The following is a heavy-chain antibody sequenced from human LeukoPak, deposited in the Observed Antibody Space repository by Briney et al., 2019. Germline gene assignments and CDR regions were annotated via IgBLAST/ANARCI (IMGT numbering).Heavy chain of an antibody. J-gene: IGHJ4*02. CDR2: GHHSESS. CDR1: GDSVTSTY. Sequence: SETLSLTCSVSGDSVTSTYWSWIRQPPGKGLEWIAYGHHSESSNCNPSFRSRVTIPVDTSRNQFSLRLTSVTAADTAVYYCARESAGSLHDSTAAFHYWGQGILVIVSS. V-gene: IGHV4-59*02. D-gene: IGHD2-8*02. CDR3: ARESAGSLHDSTAAFHY.